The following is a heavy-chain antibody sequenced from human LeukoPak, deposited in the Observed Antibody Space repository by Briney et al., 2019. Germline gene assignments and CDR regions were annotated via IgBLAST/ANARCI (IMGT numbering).Heavy chain of an antibody. CDR2: IKPNSGET. J-gene: IGHJ6*03. V-gene: IGHV1-2*06. Sequence: ASVKVSCKASGYTFTDSDIHWVRQAPGQGLQWKGRIKPNSGETRYTQKFQGRVTMTTDTSISTAYMELSRLTSDDTAVYYCARLITMIEPGNYYYYYYMDVWGKGTAVTVSS. CDR3: ARLITMIEPGNYYYYYYMDV. CDR1: GYTFTDSD. D-gene: IGHD3-22*01.